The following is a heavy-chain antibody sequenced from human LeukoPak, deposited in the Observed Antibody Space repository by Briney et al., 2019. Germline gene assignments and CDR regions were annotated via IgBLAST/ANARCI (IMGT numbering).Heavy chain of an antibody. CDR2: ISSSSSYI. CDR1: GFTFSSYS. Sequence: GGSLRLSCAASGFTFSSYSMNWVRQAPGKGLEWVSSISSSSSYIYYADSVKGRFTISRDNAKNSLYLQMNSLRAEDTAMYYCARETYYYDSSGYLPHPFDYWGQGTLVTVSS. J-gene: IGHJ4*02. V-gene: IGHV3-21*01. CDR3: ARETYYYDSSGYLPHPFDY. D-gene: IGHD3-22*01.